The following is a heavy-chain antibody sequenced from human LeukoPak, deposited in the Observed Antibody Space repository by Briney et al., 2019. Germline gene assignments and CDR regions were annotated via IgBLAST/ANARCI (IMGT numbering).Heavy chain of an antibody. V-gene: IGHV4-34*01. CDR1: GGSISSYY. CDR2: INHSGST. J-gene: IGHJ4*02. CDR3: ARGDPTNLDY. Sequence: PSETLSLTCTVSGGSISSYYWSWIRQPPGKGLEWIGEINHSGSTNYNPSLKSRVTISVDTSKNQFSLKLSSVTAADTAVYYCARGDPTNLDYWGQGTLVTVSS.